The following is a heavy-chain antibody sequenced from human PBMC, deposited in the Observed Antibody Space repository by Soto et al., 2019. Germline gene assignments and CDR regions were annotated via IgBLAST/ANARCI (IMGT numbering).Heavy chain of an antibody. D-gene: IGHD3-22*01. CDR1: GGSICSDFYY. J-gene: IGHJ4*02. V-gene: IGHV4-31*02. Sequence: SETLSLTCTVSGGSICSDFYYWTWIRQHPGKGLEWIGYIYYSGSTYYNPSLKSRITMSLDTSKNQFSLKLSSVTAADTAVYYCARQYHSSGYWFDYWGQGTLVTVSS. CDR2: IYYSGST. CDR3: ARQYHSSGYWFDY.